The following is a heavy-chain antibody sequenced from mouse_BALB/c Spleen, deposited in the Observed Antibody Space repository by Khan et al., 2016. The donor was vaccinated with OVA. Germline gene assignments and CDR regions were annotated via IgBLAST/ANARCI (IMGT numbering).Heavy chain of an antibody. CDR1: GFTFSSFG. Sequence: EVELVESGGGLVQPGGSRKLSCAASGFTFSSFGMHWVRQAPEKGLEWVAYISSGSSSIYYADTVKGRFTISRDNPKNTLFLQQTSLRSEDTAMYYCAKPRASSLDFDHWRQGTALTVSS. CDR2: ISSGSSSI. CDR3: AKPRASSLDFDH. D-gene: IGHD3-1*01. J-gene: IGHJ2*01. V-gene: IGHV5-17*02.